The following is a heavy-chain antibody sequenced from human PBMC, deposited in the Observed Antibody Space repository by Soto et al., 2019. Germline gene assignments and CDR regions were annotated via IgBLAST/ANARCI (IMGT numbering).Heavy chain of an antibody. J-gene: IGHJ6*02. D-gene: IGHD1-1*01. Sequence: SETLSLTCTVSGGSISSSSYYWGWIRQPPGKGLEWIGSIYYSGGTYYNPSLKSRVTISVDTSKNQFSLKLSSVTAADTAVYYCARVSCNDVNYNYYGMDVWGQGTTVTVSS. CDR3: ARVSCNDVNYNYYGMDV. CDR1: GGSISSSSYY. V-gene: IGHV4-39*07. CDR2: IYYSGGT.